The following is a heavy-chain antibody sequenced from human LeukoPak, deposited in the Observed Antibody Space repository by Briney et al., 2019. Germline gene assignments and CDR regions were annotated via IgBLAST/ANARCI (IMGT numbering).Heavy chain of an antibody. V-gene: IGHV1-69*05. Sequence: SLKVFCKAFWGPFCSYVISWGRQAPGQGLEWIGWIISIFVTANYEQKFQGRVTISTDEFTSTAYMELGRLRSEDTAVYHCAREDRDYYYMDVWGKGTTVTVSS. J-gene: IGHJ6*03. CDR1: WGPFCSYV. CDR3: AREDRDYYYMDV. CDR2: IISIFVTA.